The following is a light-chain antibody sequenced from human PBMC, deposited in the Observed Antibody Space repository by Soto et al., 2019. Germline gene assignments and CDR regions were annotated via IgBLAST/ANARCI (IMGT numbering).Light chain of an antibody. Sequence: EIALTQSPGTLSLSPGERATLSCRASQGVGNKYLAWYQQRPGQAPSLLIYAASSRATGVPDRFSGSGSGTYFPLTISRLEPEDFAVYYCQQYTNAHGITFGQGTRLEIK. J-gene: IGKJ5*01. CDR1: QGVGNKY. CDR3: QQYTNAHGIT. V-gene: IGKV3-20*01. CDR2: AAS.